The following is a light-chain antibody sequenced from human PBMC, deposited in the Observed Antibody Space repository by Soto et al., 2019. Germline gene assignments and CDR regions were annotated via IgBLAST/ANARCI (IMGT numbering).Light chain of an antibody. Sequence: ERVVTQSPVTFSVSPGQVSTLSCRASESVSTNLAWYQHKPGQAPRLLIYAASTRATGVPARLSGSGYGTELTLTISSLKSEDVAAYYCQQYENWTWTFGQGTKVDIK. J-gene: IGKJ1*01. CDR1: ESVSTN. CDR2: AAS. CDR3: QQYENWTWT. V-gene: IGKV3-15*01.